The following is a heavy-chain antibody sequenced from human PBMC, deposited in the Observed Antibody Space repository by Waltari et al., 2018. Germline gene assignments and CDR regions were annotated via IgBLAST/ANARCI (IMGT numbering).Heavy chain of an antibody. CDR3: ARGRYDFWSGPNQYFHH. CDR2: INHSRST. J-gene: IGHJ1*01. CDR1: GGSLRGYY. V-gene: IGHV4-34*01. Sequence: QVQLQQWGAGLLKPSETLSLTCAVSGGSLRGYYWSWLRQPPGKGPDWLGEINHSRSTNYNPSLKSRVTISVDTSKNQFSLKLSSVTAADTAVYYCARGRYDFWSGPNQYFHHWGQGTLVTVSS. D-gene: IGHD3-3*01.